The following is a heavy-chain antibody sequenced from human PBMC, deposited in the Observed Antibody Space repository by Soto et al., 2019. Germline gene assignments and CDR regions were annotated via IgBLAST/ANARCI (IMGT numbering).Heavy chain of an antibody. V-gene: IGHV5-10-1*04. CDR1: GYSFADVW. CDR3: ARQIYDSDAVPHCQYYFDS. CDR2: IDPSDSHT. D-gene: IGHD5-12*01. Sequence: GESLRISRKGAGYSFADVWSTCVRQKPGKGLEWMGRIDPSDSHTYYSPSLRGQVTISATKSITTVFLQWSGLRSSDTAMYYCARQIYDSDAVPHCQYYFDSWGQGSPVTVTP. J-gene: IGHJ4*02.